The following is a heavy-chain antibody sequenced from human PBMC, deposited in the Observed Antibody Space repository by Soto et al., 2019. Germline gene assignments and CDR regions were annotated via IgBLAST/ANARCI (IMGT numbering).Heavy chain of an antibody. J-gene: IGHJ4*02. CDR2: IYYSGST. CDR3: ARDHNGDLGY. Sequence: SETLSLTCTVSGGSVSSGSYYWSWIRQPPGKGLEWIGYIYYSGSTNYNPSLKSRVTISVDTSKNQFSLKLSSVTAADTAVYYCARDHNGDLGYWGQGTLVTVSS. CDR1: GGSVSSGSYY. D-gene: IGHD2-21*01. V-gene: IGHV4-61*01.